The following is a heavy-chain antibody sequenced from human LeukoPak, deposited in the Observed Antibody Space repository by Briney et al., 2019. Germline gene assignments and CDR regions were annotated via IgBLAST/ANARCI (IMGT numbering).Heavy chain of an antibody. CDR3: ASGLKSAQFDY. J-gene: IGHJ4*02. D-gene: IGHD6-25*01. V-gene: IGHV3-64*01. Sequence: GGSLRLSCAASGFTFSSYAMHWVRQAPGKGLEYVSAISSNGGSTYYANSVKGRLTISRDNSKNTLYLQMGSLRAEDMAVYYCASGLKSAQFDYWGQGTLVTVSS. CDR1: GFTFSSYA. CDR2: ISSNGGST.